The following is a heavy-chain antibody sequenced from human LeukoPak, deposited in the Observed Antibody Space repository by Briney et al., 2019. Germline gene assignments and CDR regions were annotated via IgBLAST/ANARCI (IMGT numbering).Heavy chain of an antibody. CDR1: GFTVSSNY. CDR3: ARTRYSSGYYGYFDY. J-gene: IGHJ4*02. Sequence: TGGSLRLSCAASGFTVSSNYMSWVRQAPGKGLEWVSVIYSGGSTYYADSVKGRFTISRDNSKNTLYLQMNSLRAEDTAVYYCARTRYSSGYYGYFDYWGPGTLVTVSS. CDR2: IYSGGST. D-gene: IGHD3-22*01. V-gene: IGHV3-53*01.